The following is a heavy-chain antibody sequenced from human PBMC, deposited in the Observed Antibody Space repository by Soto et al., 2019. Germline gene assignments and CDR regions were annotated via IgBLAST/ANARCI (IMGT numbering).Heavy chain of an antibody. D-gene: IGHD3-3*01. CDR1: GFTFSSYG. Sequence: PGGSLRLSCAASGFTFSSYGMHWVRQAPGKGLEWVAVISYDGSNKYYADSVKGRFTISRDNSKNALYLQMNSLRAEDTAVYYCAKDGKSGYYTLPYYYYYGMDVWGQGTTVTVSS. J-gene: IGHJ6*02. CDR3: AKDGKSGYYTLPYYYYYGMDV. CDR2: ISYDGSNK. V-gene: IGHV3-30*18.